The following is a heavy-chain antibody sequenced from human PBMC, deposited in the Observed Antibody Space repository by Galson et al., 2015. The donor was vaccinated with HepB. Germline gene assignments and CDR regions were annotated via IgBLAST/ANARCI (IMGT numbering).Heavy chain of an antibody. J-gene: IGHJ3*02. CDR3: AKDRGPREAFDI. D-gene: IGHD1-26*01. Sequence: SLRLSCAASGFTFSSYGMHWVRQAPGKGLEWVAVISYDGSNKYYADSVKGRFTISRDNSKNTLYLQMNSLRAEDTAVYYCAKDRGPREAFDIWGQGTMVTVSS. V-gene: IGHV3-30*18. CDR2: ISYDGSNK. CDR1: GFTFSSYG.